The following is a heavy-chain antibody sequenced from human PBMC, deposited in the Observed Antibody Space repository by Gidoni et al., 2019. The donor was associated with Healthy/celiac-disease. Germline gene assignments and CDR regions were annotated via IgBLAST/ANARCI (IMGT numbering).Heavy chain of an antibody. Sequence: EVELLGAGGGLVQPGGALRLSCGASGYHFGSYAMSWVRQAPGQGLEWVAATSGSGAITYYADPVQGLCTISRDNSKNTLHLQMTSLRAEDTAVYYCAKPHPRAVVVSPRGFVAYFDYWGQGTLVTVSS. D-gene: IGHD2-15*01. J-gene: IGHJ4*02. CDR1: GYHFGSYA. CDR2: TSGSGAIT. CDR3: AKPHPRAVVVSPRGFVAYFDY. V-gene: IGHV3-23*01.